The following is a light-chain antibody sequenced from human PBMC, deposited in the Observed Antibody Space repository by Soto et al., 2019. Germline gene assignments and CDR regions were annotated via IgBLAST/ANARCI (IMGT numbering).Light chain of an antibody. CDR1: QSVSSIY. V-gene: IGKV3-20*01. CDR3: QQYGSSRWT. J-gene: IGKJ1*01. Sequence: VLTQSPDTLSLSPGERATLSCRASQSVSSIYLAWYQQKPGQAPRLLIYGASSRATGIPDRFSGSGSGTDFTLTIIRLEPEDFAVYYCQQYGSSRWTFGQGTKVDIK. CDR2: GAS.